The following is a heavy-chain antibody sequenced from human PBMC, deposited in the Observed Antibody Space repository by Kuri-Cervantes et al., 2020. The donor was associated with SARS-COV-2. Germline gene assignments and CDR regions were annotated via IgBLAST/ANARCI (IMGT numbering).Heavy chain of an antibody. D-gene: IGHD5-12*01. J-gene: IGHJ6*03. CDR3: ARDGLGIVATKYYYYMDV. CDR1: GFTFSSYS. V-gene: IGHV3-21*01. CDR2: ISSSSSYI. Sequence: GGSLRLSCAASGFTFSSYSMNWVRQAPGKGLEWVSSISSSSSYIYYADSVKGRFTISRDNSKNTLYLQMNSLRAEDTAVYYCARDGLGIVATKYYYYMDVWGKGTTVTVSS.